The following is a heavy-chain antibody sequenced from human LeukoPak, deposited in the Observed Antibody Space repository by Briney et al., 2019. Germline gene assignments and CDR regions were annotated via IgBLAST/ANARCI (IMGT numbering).Heavy chain of an antibody. D-gene: IGHD3-10*01. J-gene: IGHJ4*02. V-gene: IGHV1-24*01. Sequence: ASVKVSCKVSGYTLTELSMHWVRQAPGKGLEWMGGFDPEDGETIYAQKFQGRVTMTEDTSTDTAYMELSSLRSEDTAVYYCAKSAVNYYGSGSYPPDYWGQGTLVTVSS. CDR3: AKSAVNYYGSGSYPPDY. CDR2: FDPEDGET. CDR1: GYTLTELS.